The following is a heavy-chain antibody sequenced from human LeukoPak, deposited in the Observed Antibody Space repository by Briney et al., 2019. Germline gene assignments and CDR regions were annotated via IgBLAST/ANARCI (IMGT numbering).Heavy chain of an antibody. J-gene: IGHJ3*02. CDR3: ARGMKRIMITFGGVITATAFDI. CDR1: GGSISGYY. Sequence: PSETLSLTCTVSGGSISGYYWSWIRQPPGKGLEWIGEINHSGSTNYNPSLKSRVTISVDTSKNQFSLKLSSVTAADTAVYYCARGMKRIMITFGGVITATAFDIWGQGTMVTVSS. CDR2: INHSGST. D-gene: IGHD3-16*02. V-gene: IGHV4-34*01.